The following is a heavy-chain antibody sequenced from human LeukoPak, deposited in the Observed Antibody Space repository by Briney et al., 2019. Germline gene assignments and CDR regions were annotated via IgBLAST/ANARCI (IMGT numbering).Heavy chain of an antibody. CDR3: ALSSSPYYYYMDV. J-gene: IGHJ6*03. V-gene: IGHV3-11*04. CDR1: GFTLSNYA. Sequence: GGSLRLSCAASGFTLSNYAMSWIRQAPGKGLEWVSYISSSGSNIYCADSVKGRFTISRDNAKNSLYLQMNSLRAEDTAVYYCALSSSPYYYYMDVWGKGTTVTVSS. D-gene: IGHD6-6*01. CDR2: ISSSGSNI.